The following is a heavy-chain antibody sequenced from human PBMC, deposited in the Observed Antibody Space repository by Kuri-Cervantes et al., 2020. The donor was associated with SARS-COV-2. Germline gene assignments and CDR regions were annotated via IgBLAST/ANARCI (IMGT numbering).Heavy chain of an antibody. V-gene: IGHV3-11*04. J-gene: IGHJ2*01. CDR2: ISASGAYI. CDR3: ARDLGSGFKQNWYFDL. CDR1: EFTFSDYY. Sequence: GESLKISCAASEFTFSDYYMSWIRQAPGKGLEWVSAISASGAYIYYADSMKGRFTVSRDNAKNSLYLQFNSLRAEDTAIYYCARDLGSGFKQNWYFDLWGRGTLVTVSS.